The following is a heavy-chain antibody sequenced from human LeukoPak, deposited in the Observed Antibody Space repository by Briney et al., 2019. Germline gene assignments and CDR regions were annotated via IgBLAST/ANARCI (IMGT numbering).Heavy chain of an antibody. CDR1: GYGVSTNNAAA. Sequence: SQTLSLTCVISGYGVSTNNAAAWNWFRQSPSRGLEWLGRTYYSTKWVNEYAISVKSRMLINTYTSRNQFSLQLNSVTPEDTAMYYCARGTRNAFDSWGQGTLVTVSS. V-gene: IGHV6-1*01. CDR2: TYYSTKWVN. CDR3: ARGTRNAFDS. D-gene: IGHD2-2*01. J-gene: IGHJ4*02.